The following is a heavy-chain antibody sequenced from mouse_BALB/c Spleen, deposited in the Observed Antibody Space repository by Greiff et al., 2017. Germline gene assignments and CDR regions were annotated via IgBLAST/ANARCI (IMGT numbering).Heavy chain of an antibody. CDR1: GFSLTSYG. D-gene: IGHD1-1*01. CDR3: ATHYYGSGYAMDY. CDR2: IWAGGST. J-gene: IGHJ4*01. V-gene: IGHV2-9*02. Sequence: QVQLKESGPGLVAPSQSLSITCTVSGFSLTSYGVHWVRQPPGKGLEWLGVIWAGGSTNYNSALMSRLSISKDNSKSQVFLKMNSLQTDDTAMYYCATHYYGSGYAMDYWGQGTSVTVSS.